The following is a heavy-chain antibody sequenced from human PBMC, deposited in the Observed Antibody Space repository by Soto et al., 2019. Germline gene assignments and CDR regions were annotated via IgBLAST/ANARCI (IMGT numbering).Heavy chain of an antibody. J-gene: IGHJ5*01. CDR1: GGTFTNYA. D-gene: IGHD3-16*01. CDR3: ARVAYTSLATHWFDC. Sequence: QVQLVQSGAEVKKPGSSVKVSCKASGGTFTNYAVSWVRQAPGQGLEWMGDIIPIFGTANYAQKFQGRVTISGDESTSRGYMELSNLRSEDTGVYYCARVAYTSLATHWFDCWGQGTLGTVSS. CDR2: IIPIFGTA. V-gene: IGHV1-69*01.